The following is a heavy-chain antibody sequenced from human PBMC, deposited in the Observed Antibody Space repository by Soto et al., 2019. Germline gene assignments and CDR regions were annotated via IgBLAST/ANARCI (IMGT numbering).Heavy chain of an antibody. Sequence: PGESLKISCKGSGYSFTSYWISWWRQMPGKGLEWMGRLDPSDSYTNYSPSFQGHVTISADKSISTAYLQWSSLKASDTAMYYCARPTYCSGGSCYPGGYAFDIWGKGTMVTVSS. D-gene: IGHD2-15*01. J-gene: IGHJ3*02. CDR1: GYSFTSYW. CDR2: LDPSDSYT. CDR3: ARPTYCSGGSCYPGGYAFDI. V-gene: IGHV5-10-1*01.